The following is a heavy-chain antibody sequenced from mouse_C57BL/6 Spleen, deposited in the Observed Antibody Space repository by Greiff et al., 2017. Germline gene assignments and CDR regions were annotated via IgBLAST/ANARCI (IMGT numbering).Heavy chain of an antibody. D-gene: IGHD4-1*01. V-gene: IGHV1-9*01. Sequence: QVQLQQSGAELMKPGASVKLSCKATGYTFTGYWIEWVKQRPGHGLEWIGEFLPGSGSTNYNETFKGKATFTADTSSNTVYMQLSSLTTEDSAIYKYEGNWGGYAMDYWGQGTSVTVSS. CDR3: EGNWGGYAMDY. CDR1: GYTFTGYW. CDR2: FLPGSGST. J-gene: IGHJ4*01.